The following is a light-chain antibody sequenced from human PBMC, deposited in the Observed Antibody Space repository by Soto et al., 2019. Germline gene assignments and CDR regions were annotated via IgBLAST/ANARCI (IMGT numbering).Light chain of an antibody. CDR3: SSYTSSSALPLYV. Sequence: QSVLTQPASVSGSPGQSITISCTGTSSDVGGYNYVSWYQQHPGKAPKLMIYDVSNRPSGVSNRFSGSKSGNTASLTISGLQAEDEADYYCSSYTSSSALPLYVFGIGTKLTVL. J-gene: IGLJ1*01. CDR2: DVS. V-gene: IGLV2-14*01. CDR1: SSDVGGYNY.